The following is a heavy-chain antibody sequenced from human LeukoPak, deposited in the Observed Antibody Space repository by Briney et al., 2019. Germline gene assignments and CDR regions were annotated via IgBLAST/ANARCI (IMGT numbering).Heavy chain of an antibody. J-gene: IGHJ1*01. Sequence: GGSLRLSCATSGFTFTTYGINWVRQAPGKGLEWVSYISNSAILYADSVKGRFTISRDNARNSLYLQMNSLRAEDTALYFCAKALIATGGYLEHWGQGTLVTVSS. CDR3: AKALIATGGYLEH. D-gene: IGHD2-21*01. CDR1: GFTFTTYG. CDR2: ISNSAI. V-gene: IGHV3-48*01.